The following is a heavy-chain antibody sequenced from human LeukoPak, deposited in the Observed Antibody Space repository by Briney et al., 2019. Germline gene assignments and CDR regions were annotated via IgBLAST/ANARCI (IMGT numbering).Heavy chain of an antibody. D-gene: IGHD6-19*01. CDR1: GGSFSGYY. CDR3: ARGVYSSGLFDI. V-gene: IGHV4-34*01. Sequence: SETLSLTCAVYGGSFSGYYWSWIRQPPGKGLEWIGNIFYSGSTYYSPSLRSRVTISLDTSRNQFSLKLNSVTAADTAVYYCARGVYSSGLFDIWGQGTMVTVSS. CDR2: IFYSGST. J-gene: IGHJ3*02.